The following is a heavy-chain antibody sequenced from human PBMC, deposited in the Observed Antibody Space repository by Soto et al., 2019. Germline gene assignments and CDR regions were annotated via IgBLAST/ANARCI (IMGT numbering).Heavy chain of an antibody. CDR1: GYTFTSYY. V-gene: IGHV1-46*01. Sequence: ASVKVSCKASGYTFTSYYMHWVRQAPGQGLEWMGIINPSGGSTSCAQKFQGRVTMTRDTSTSTVYMELSSLRSEDTAVYYCARYSNYVTYYYGMDVWGQGTTVTVSS. CDR2: INPSGGST. CDR3: ARYSNYVTYYYGMDV. J-gene: IGHJ6*02. D-gene: IGHD4-4*01.